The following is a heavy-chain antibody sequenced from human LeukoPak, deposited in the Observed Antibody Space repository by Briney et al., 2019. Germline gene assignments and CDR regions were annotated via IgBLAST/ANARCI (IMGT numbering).Heavy chain of an antibody. Sequence: ASVKVSCKASGYTFTGYYMHWVRQAPGQGLEWMGWINPNSGGTSYAQKFQGRVTMTEDTSTDTAYMELSSLRSEGTAVYYCATVGVAGAMLRPANWFDPWGQGTLVTVSS. CDR3: ATVGVAGAMLRPANWFDP. J-gene: IGHJ5*02. V-gene: IGHV1-2*02. CDR1: GYTFTGYY. CDR2: INPNSGGT. D-gene: IGHD3-16*01.